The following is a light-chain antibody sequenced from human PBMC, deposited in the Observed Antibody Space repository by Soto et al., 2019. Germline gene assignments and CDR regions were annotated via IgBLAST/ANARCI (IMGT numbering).Light chain of an antibody. V-gene: IGLV1-40*01. Sequence: QSVLTQPPSVSGAPGQRVTISCTGSSSNIGAHYDVHWYQQLPGTAPKLLIYGNSNRPSGVPDRFSGSKSGTSASLAITGLQAEDEADYYCSSYTSSSTLVFGGGTKLTVL. CDR2: GNS. J-gene: IGLJ2*01. CDR1: SSNIGAHYD. CDR3: SSYTSSSTLV.